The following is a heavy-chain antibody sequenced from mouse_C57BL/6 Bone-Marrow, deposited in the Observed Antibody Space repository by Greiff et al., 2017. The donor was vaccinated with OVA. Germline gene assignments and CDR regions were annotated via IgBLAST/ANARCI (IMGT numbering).Heavy chain of an antibody. CDR2: MYPRSGNT. D-gene: IGHD1-1*01. J-gene: IGHJ2*01. CDR3: ARLVITTVRDY. CDR1: GYTLTSYG. V-gene: IGHV1-81*01. Sequence: QVQLQQSGAELARPGASVKLSCKASGYTLTSYGISWVKQRTGQGLEWIGEMYPRSGNTYYNEKFKGKATLTADKSSSTAYMELRSLTSDDSAVYFCARLVITTVRDYRRQGTTLTVSS.